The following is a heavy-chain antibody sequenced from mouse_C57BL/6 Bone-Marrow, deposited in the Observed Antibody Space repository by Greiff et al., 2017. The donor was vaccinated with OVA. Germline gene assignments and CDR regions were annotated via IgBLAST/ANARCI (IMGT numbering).Heavy chain of an antibody. Sequence: EVQGVESGGGLVKPGGSLKLSCAASGFTFSSYTMSWVRQTPEKRLEWVATISGGGGNTYYPDSVKGRFTISRDNAKNTLYLQMSSLRSEDTALYYCARHGDGYGDYWGQGTTLTVSS. J-gene: IGHJ2*01. CDR2: ISGGGGNT. V-gene: IGHV5-9*01. CDR3: ARHGDGYGDY. CDR1: GFTFSSYT. D-gene: IGHD2-2*01.